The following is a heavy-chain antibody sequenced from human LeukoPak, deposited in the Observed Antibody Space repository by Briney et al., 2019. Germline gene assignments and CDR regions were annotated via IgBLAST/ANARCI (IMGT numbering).Heavy chain of an antibody. J-gene: IGHJ5*02. CDR3: ARRGCSGGSCYWFDP. Sequence: GGSLRLSCAASGFTFSNARMNWVRQAPGKGLEWVSSISSSSSYIYYADSVKGRFTISRDNAKNSLHLQMNSLRAEDTAVYYCARRGCSGGSCYWFDPWGQGTLVTVSS. D-gene: IGHD2-15*01. CDR2: ISSSSSYI. V-gene: IGHV3-21*01. CDR1: GFTFSNAR.